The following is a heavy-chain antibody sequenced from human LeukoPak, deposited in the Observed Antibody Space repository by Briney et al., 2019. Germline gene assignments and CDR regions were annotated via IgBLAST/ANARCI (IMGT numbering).Heavy chain of an antibody. J-gene: IGHJ4*02. V-gene: IGHV1-69*02. D-gene: IGHD3-22*01. CDR3: AASSDDSSGEVDY. CDR1: GGTFSSYT. CDR2: IIPILGIA. Sequence: SLKVSCKASGGTFSSYTISWVRQAPGQGLEWMGRIIPILGIANYAQKFQGRVTITADKSTSTAYMELSSLRSEDTAVYYCAASSDDSSGEVDYWGQGTLVTVSS.